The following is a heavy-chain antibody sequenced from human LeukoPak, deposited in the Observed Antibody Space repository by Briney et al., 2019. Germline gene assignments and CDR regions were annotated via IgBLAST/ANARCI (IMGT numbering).Heavy chain of an antibody. CDR3: ARGTHCNSTTCHTHSWFDP. D-gene: IGHD2-2*01. V-gene: IGHV3-13*01. Sequence: GGSLRLSCEASGFTFSDYDMLWLRQVAGKGLEWVSGIGTAHDTFYADSVKGRFTISRESAKNALFLQMSGLRDGDTAIYYCARGTHCNSTTCHTHSWFDPWGQGTLVSVSS. CDR2: IGTAHDT. J-gene: IGHJ5*02. CDR1: GFTFSDYD.